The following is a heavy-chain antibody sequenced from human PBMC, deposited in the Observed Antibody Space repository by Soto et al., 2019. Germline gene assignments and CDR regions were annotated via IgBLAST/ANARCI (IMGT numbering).Heavy chain of an antibody. CDR3: AKDQLAVAGLNWFDP. D-gene: IGHD6-19*01. J-gene: IGHJ5*02. CDR1: GFTFSSYS. CDR2: ISGSGGST. Sequence: GGSLILSCAASGFTFSSYSMSWVRQAPGKGLEWVSVISGSGGSTYYADSVKGRFTISRDNSKNTLYLQMNSLRAEDTAVYYCAKDQLAVAGLNWFDPWGQGTLVTVSS. V-gene: IGHV3-23*01.